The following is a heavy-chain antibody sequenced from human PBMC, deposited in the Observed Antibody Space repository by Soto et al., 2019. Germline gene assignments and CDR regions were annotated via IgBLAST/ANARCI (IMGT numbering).Heavy chain of an antibody. CDR3: ASPRSLYSCYDWGPMDY. Sequence: GGSLRLSCADSGFTFSSYAMSWVRQAPGKEMERVPDIRGGGVRTYYADSVKGRFTISRDNSKNTLYLQMNSLRAEDTAVYYCASPRSLYSCYDWGPMDYWGQGTLVTVSS. J-gene: IGHJ4*02. CDR1: GFTFSSYA. V-gene: IGHV3-23*01. D-gene: IGHD5-12*01. CDR2: IRGGGVRT.